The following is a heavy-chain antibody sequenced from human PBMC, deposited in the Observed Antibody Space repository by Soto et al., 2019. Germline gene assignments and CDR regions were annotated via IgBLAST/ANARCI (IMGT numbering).Heavy chain of an antibody. CDR3: SRSHSITMVWGFRY. CDR2: ISSSSSYI. J-gene: IGHJ4*02. CDR1: GFTFSSYS. V-gene: IGHV3-21*01. Sequence: EVQLVESGGGLVKPGGSLRLSGAASGFTFSSYSMNWVRQAPGKGLEWVSSISSSSSYIYYADSVQGRVNISRDNAKNSLYLQMNSRRAEYTAVDYCSRSHSITMVWGFRYWGQGTLVTVSS. D-gene: IGHD3-10*01.